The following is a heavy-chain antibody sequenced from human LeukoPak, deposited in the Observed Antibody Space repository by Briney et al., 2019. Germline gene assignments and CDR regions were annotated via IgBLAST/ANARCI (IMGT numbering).Heavy chain of an antibody. CDR1: GFTFSDYY. Sequence: PGGSLRLSCAASGFTFSDYYMSWIRQAPGKGLEWVAGISAGGGSTYYADSVKGRFTISRDNSKNMLYLQLNSLRAEDTAVYYCAKGDPPTYYDILTGQDYWGQGTLVTVSS. J-gene: IGHJ4*02. D-gene: IGHD3-9*01. V-gene: IGHV3-23*01. CDR3: AKGDPPTYYDILTGQDY. CDR2: ISAGGGST.